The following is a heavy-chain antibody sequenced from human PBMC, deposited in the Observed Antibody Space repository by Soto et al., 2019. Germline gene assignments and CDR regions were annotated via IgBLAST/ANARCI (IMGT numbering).Heavy chain of an antibody. V-gene: IGHV1-3*01. D-gene: IGHD1-20*01. CDR3: ARGGSGITGTTYAFDI. J-gene: IGHJ3*02. CDR1: GYTCTSYA. CDR2: INAGNGNT. Sequence: GASVKVSCKASGYTCTSYAMHWVRQAPGQRLEWMGWINAGNGNTKYSQKFQGRVTITRDTSASTAYMELSSLRSEDTAVYYCARGGSGITGTTYAFDIWGQGTMVTVSS.